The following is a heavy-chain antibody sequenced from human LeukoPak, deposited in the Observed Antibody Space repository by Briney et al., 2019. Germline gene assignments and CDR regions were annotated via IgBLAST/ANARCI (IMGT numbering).Heavy chain of an antibody. Sequence: PGGSLRLSCAASGFTFSSYAMSWVRQAPGKGLEWVSAISGSGGSTYYADSVKGRFTISRDNSKNTLYLQMNSLRAEDTAVYYCANHMVRGVIITGGFDYWGQGTLVTVSS. CDR2: ISGSGGST. V-gene: IGHV3-23*01. J-gene: IGHJ4*02. CDR1: GFTFSSYA. D-gene: IGHD3-10*01. CDR3: ANHMVRGVIITGGFDY.